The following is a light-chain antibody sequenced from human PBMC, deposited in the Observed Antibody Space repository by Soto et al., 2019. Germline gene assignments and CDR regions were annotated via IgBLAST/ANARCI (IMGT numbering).Light chain of an antibody. V-gene: IGKV1-5*01. CDR1: QSISSW. CDR3: QQYNSYEYT. J-gene: IGKJ2*01. CDR2: DAS. Sequence: DIQMTQSPSTLSASVGDRVTITCRASQSISSWLAWYQQKPGKAPKLLIYDASSLESGVPSRFSGSGSGTEFTLTISSLQPDAFATYYCQQYNSYEYTFCQGTKLEIK.